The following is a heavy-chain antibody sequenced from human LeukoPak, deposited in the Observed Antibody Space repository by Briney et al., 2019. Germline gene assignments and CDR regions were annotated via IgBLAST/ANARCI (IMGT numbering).Heavy chain of an antibody. J-gene: IGHJ4*02. CDR1: GFTVSSNY. CDR2: IYSGGHT. CDR3: ARASSGWNYFDY. Sequence: GGSLRLSCAASGFTVSSNYMSWVRQAPGKGLEWVSVIYSGGHTFSADSVKGKFTISRDNSKNTLYLQMNSLRVEDTAVYYCARASSGWNYFDYWGQGTLVTVSS. D-gene: IGHD6-19*01. V-gene: IGHV3-66*01.